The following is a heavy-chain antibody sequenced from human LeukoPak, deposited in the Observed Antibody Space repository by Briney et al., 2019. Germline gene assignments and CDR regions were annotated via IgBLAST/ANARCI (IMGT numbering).Heavy chain of an antibody. J-gene: IGHJ5*02. CDR3: ARGRPYYYGSGKNWFDP. CDR2: INHSGST. D-gene: IGHD3-10*01. Sequence: SETLSLTCAVYGGSFSGYYWSWIRQPPGKGLEWIGEINHSGSTNYNPSPKSRVTISVDTSKNQFSLKLSSVTAADTAVYYCARGRPYYYGSGKNWFDPWGQGTLVTVSS. CDR1: GGSFSGYY. V-gene: IGHV4-34*01.